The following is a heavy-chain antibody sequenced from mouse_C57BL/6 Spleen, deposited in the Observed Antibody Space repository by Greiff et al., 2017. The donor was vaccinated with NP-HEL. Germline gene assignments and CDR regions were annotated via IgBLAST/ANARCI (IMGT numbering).Heavy chain of an antibody. CDR3: ANALRHYGFDY. D-gene: IGHD1-1*01. CDR2: IDPSDSYT. Sequence: VQLQQSGAELVMPGASVKLSCKASGYTFTSYWMHWVKQRPGQGLEWIGEIDPSDSYTNYNQKFKGKSTLTVDKSSSTAYMQLSSLTSEDSAVYDCANALRHYGFDYWGQGTTLTVSS. V-gene: IGHV1-69*01. CDR1: GYTFTSYW. J-gene: IGHJ2*01.